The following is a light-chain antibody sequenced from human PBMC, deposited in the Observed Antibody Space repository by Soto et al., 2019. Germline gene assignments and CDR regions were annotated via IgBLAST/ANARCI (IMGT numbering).Light chain of an antibody. Sequence: DIQMTQSPSTLSASVGDRVTITCRAGQSISSWLAWYQQKPGKAPKLLIYDASSLASGVPSRFSGSGSGTEFTLTISSLQPDDFATYYCQQYNSYSQTFGQGTKVEIK. CDR3: QQYNSYSQT. CDR1: QSISSW. CDR2: DAS. J-gene: IGKJ1*01. V-gene: IGKV1-5*01.